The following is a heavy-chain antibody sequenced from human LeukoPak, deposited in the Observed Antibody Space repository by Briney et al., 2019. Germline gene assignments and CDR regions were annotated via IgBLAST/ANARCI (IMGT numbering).Heavy chain of an antibody. CDR3: ARPRDSGSYYYFDY. CDR1: GFIFSSYG. CDR2: IWYDGSDE. Sequence: GSLRLPCSASGFIFSSYGMNGVRHAPAKGLEGVAIIWYDGSDEYYADSVTGRFTISRDNSKNTLYLQMNSLRVEDKAVYYCARPRDSGSYYYFDYWGEGTLVTVSS. J-gene: IGHJ4*02. D-gene: IGHD1-26*01. V-gene: IGHV3-33*01.